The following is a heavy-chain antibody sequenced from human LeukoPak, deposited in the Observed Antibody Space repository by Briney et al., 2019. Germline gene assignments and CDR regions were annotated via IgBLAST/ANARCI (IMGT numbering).Heavy chain of an antibody. J-gene: IGHJ1*01. D-gene: IGHD2-21*02. Sequence: GESLKISCKGSGYSFTSYWIGWVRQMPGKGLEWMGIIYPGDSDTRYSPSFQGQVTISADKSISTAYLQWSSLKASDTAMYYCARLAYCGGDCYRRELEYFQHWGRGTLVTVSS. CDR2: IYPGDSDT. V-gene: IGHV5-51*01. CDR1: GYSFTSYW. CDR3: ARLAYCGGDCYRRELEYFQH.